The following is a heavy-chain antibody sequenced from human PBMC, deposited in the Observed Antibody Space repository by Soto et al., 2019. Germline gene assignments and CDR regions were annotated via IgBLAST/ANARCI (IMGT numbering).Heavy chain of an antibody. CDR3: ARGFSSIFGVVTLGVAFDY. J-gene: IGHJ4*02. D-gene: IGHD3-3*01. CDR1: GFTFSDYY. CDR2: ISSSGSTI. V-gene: IGHV3-11*01. Sequence: GGSLRLSCAASGFTFSDYYMSWIRQAPGKGLEWVSYISSSGSTIYYADSVKGRFTISRDNAKNSLYLQMNSLRAEDTAVYYCARGFSSIFGVVTLGVAFDYWGQGTLVTVSS.